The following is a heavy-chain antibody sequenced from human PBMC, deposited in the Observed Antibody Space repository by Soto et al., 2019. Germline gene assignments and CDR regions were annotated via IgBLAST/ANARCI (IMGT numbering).Heavy chain of an antibody. Sequence: GGSLRLSCAASGFTFSSYAMSWVRQAPGKGLEWVSAISGSGGSTYYADSVKGRFTISRDNSKNTLYLQMNSLRAEDTAVYYCAKAPGDFWSGCYYYYYYGMDVWGQGTTVTVSS. J-gene: IGHJ6*02. V-gene: IGHV3-23*01. CDR3: AKAPGDFWSGCYYYYYYGMDV. D-gene: IGHD3-3*01. CDR2: ISGSGGST. CDR1: GFTFSSYA.